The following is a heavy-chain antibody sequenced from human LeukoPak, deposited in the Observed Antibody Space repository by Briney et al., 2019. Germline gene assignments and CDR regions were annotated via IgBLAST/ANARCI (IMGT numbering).Heavy chain of an antibody. CDR1: GGSISNYY. Sequence: SETLFLTCTVSGGSISNYYWSWIRQSAGKGLEWIGRIYSTGSTNYNPSLKSRVTMSVDTSKNQFSLKLNSVTAADTAVYYCARVYCSTISCYAEYWGQGTLVTVSS. J-gene: IGHJ4*02. D-gene: IGHD2-2*01. V-gene: IGHV4-4*07. CDR3: ARVYCSTISCYAEY. CDR2: IYSTGST.